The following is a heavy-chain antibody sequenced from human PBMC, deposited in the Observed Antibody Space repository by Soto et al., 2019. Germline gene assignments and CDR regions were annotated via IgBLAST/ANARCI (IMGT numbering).Heavy chain of an antibody. J-gene: IGHJ4*02. CDR2: IYYSGST. CDR1: GGSISSSSYY. D-gene: IGHD6-6*01. Sequence: SETLSLTCTVSGGSISSSSYYWGWIRQPPGKGLEWIGSIYYSGSTYYNPSLKSRVTISVDTSKNQFSLKLSSVTAADTAVYYCARRGGEYSSYFDYWGQGTLVTVSS. CDR3: ARRGGEYSSYFDY. V-gene: IGHV4-39*01.